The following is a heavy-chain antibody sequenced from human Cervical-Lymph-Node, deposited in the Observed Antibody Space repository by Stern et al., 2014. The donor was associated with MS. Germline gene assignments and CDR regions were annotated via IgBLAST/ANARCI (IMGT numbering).Heavy chain of an antibody. J-gene: IGHJ5*02. V-gene: IGHV1-69*06. CDR2: LFPGLGTT. CDR1: RDTFSHYA. CDR3: ARDQGDYGSGSDYSWFDP. Sequence: QVQLGQSGDEVKKPGSSVKVSCKASRDTFSHYALSWVRQAPEQRLEWMGGLFPGLGTTSYAQKVQGRITISADTSTNTVYMELSSLRSEDTAVYFCARDQGDYGSGSDYSWFDPWGQGTLVTVSS. D-gene: IGHD3-10*01.